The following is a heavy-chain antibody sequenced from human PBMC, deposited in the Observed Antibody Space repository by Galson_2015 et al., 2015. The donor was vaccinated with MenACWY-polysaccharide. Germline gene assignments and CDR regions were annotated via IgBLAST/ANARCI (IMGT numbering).Heavy chain of an antibody. J-gene: IGHJ3*02. CDR3: ARRDVLVNRRSHDSFYI. V-gene: IGHV3-74*01. CDR2: INSDGSST. CDR1: GFTFSSYW. D-gene: IGHD1-14*01. Sequence: SLRLSCAASGFTFSSYWMHWVRQAPGKGLVWVSRINSDGSSTSYADSVKGRFTISRDNAKNTLYLQMNSLRAEDTAVYYCARRDVLVNRRSHDSFYIWGQGTMVTVSS.